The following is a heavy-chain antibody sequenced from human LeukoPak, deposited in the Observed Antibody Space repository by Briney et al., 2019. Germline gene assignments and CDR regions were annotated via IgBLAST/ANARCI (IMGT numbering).Heavy chain of an antibody. Sequence: SGGSLRLSCAASGFTFSSYAMSWVRQAPGKGLEWVSAISGSGGSTYYADSVKGRFTISRDNSKNTLYLQMNSLRAEDTAVYYCAKDKRIFGVVILFDYWGQGTLVTVSS. D-gene: IGHD3-3*01. V-gene: IGHV3-23*01. J-gene: IGHJ4*02. CDR3: AKDKRIFGVVILFDY. CDR1: GFTFSSYA. CDR2: ISGSGGST.